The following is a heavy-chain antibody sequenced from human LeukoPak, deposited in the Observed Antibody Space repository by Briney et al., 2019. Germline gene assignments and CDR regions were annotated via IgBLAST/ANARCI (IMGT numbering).Heavy chain of an antibody. CDR3: ARGRPHGNDY. CDR2: IASDGSST. CDR1: GFTFSSYW. D-gene: IGHD4-23*01. J-gene: IGHJ4*02. Sequence: GGSLRLSCAASGFTFSSYWMNWVRQAPGKGLVWVSRIASDGSSTTYADSVKGRFSISRDNAKNTPYLQMNSLRVEDTAVYYCARGRPHGNDYWGQGTLVTVSS. V-gene: IGHV3-74*01.